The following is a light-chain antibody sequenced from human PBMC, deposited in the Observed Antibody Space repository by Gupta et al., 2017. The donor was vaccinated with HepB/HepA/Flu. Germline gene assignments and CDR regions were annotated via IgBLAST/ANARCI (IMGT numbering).Light chain of an antibody. V-gene: IGLV2-14*03. CDR3: SSYTSSSTLV. J-gene: IGLJ2*01. CDR1: SSDFGGYND. CDR2: DVS. Sequence: QSALTQPASASGSPGQSTTIFCTGTSSDFGGYNDVSWYQHHPGKPPKLMIYDVSNRPSRVSDRFSGSKSCNTASLTISGLQAEDEADYYCSSYTSSSTLVFGGGTKLTVL.